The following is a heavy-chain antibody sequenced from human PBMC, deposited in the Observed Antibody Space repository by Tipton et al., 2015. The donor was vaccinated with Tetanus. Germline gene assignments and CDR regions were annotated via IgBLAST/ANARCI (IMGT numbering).Heavy chain of an antibody. J-gene: IGHJ4*02. Sequence: SLRLSCAASGFSLSDYWMSWIRQTPGKGLEWVAYISGSGNPIFYTDSVKGRFTISTDNTKNHLYLQMNSLRVEDTGLYFCARDNYDSKDVSDYWGQGTLITVSS. CDR1: GFSLSDYW. CDR2: ISGSGNPI. D-gene: IGHD3-3*01. CDR3: ARDNYDSKDVSDY. V-gene: IGHV3-11*01.